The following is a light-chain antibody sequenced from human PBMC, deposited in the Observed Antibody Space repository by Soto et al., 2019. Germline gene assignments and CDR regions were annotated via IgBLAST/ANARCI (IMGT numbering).Light chain of an antibody. CDR1: LSISRY. Sequence: EIQMTQKQSSLSASVGDRIAITCRESLSISRYLNWYQHKPGKAPKLLINAASSLERGVPSRCSGSGSGTDLTLTISRLEPEDFAMYYCLHHGSSLWTFGQGTIV. J-gene: IGKJ1*01. CDR2: AAS. CDR3: LHHGSSLWT. V-gene: IGKV1-39*01.